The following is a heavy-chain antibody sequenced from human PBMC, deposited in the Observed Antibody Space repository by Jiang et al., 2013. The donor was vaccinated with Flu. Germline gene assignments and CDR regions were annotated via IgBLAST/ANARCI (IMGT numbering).Heavy chain of an antibody. J-gene: IGHJ6*03. D-gene: IGHD6-19*01. CDR3: ASSGQYSSGWYSREGFRGNYYSMDV. Sequence: LLKPSETLSLTCGVYGESFSVYREILQCLLLELDPPAPGKGLEWIGEINHSGSTNYNPYLKSRVTISVDTSNNQFSLKLSSVTAADTAVYYCASSGQYSSGWYSREGFRGNYYSMDVWDNGTTVTVSS. CDR1: GESFSVYREILQCLL. V-gene: IGHV4-34*01. CDR2: INHSGST.